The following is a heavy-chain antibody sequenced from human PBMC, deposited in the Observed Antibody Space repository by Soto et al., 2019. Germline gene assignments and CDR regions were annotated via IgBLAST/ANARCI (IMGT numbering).Heavy chain of an antibody. Sequence: GGSLRLSCAASGFTFKNYWMTWVRQAPGKGLEWVAYIKKDGSEKDYVDSVKGRFIISRDNAKNSLYLQMNSLREEDTAVYYCARGHYSMDVWGQGTTVTVSS. J-gene: IGHJ6*02. CDR2: IKKDGSEK. V-gene: IGHV3-7*05. CDR3: ARGHYSMDV. CDR1: GFTFKNYW.